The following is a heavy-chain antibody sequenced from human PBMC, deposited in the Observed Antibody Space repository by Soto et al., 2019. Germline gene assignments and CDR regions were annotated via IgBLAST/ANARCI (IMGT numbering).Heavy chain of an antibody. V-gene: IGHV3-15*01. CDR1: GFTFSNAW. Sequence: GGSLRLSYAASGFTFSNAWMSWVRQAPGKGLEWVGRIKSKTDGGTTDYAAPVKGRFTISRDDSKNTLYLQMNSLKTEDTAVYYCTTFSMVRGVIPWGQGTLVTVSS. CDR2: IKSKTDGGTT. D-gene: IGHD3-10*01. CDR3: TTFSMVRGVIP. J-gene: IGHJ4*02.